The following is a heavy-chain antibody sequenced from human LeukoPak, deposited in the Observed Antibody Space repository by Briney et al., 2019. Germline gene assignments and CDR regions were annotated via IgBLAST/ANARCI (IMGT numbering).Heavy chain of an antibody. CDR2: ISSSSSYI. CDR3: ARGHGSGSYFQTPFDY. V-gene: IGHV3-21*01. J-gene: IGHJ4*02. CDR1: GFTFSSYS. Sequence: GGSLRLSCAASGFTFSSYSMNWVRQAPGKGLEWVSSISSSSSYIYYADSVKGRFTISRDNAKNSLYQQMNSLRAEDTALYYCARGHGSGSYFQTPFDYWGQGTLVTVSS. D-gene: IGHD3-10*01.